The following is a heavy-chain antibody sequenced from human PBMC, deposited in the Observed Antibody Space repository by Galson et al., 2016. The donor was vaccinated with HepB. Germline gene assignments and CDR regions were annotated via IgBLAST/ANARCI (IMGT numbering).Heavy chain of an antibody. J-gene: IGHJ5*02. CDR3: ARGHVGSDSNSWNAWFEP. Sequence: SCKATGYPFNSFDINWVRQAPGQGPQWMGWMNPDSGDTGYAQRFQGRVTMTRDTSIDTAYMELSNWKSEETAVYYCARGHVGSDSNSWNAWFEPWGQGTRVTVSS. CDR1: GYPFNSFD. V-gene: IGHV1-8*01. D-gene: IGHD6-13*01. CDR2: MNPDSGDT.